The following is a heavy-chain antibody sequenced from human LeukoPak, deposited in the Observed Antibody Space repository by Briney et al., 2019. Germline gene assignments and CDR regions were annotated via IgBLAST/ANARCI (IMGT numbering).Heavy chain of an antibody. CDR1: GGSISSYY. CDR3: ARDARIAAAGTWFDY. D-gene: IGHD6-13*01. CDR2: IYTSGIT. J-gene: IGHJ5*01. V-gene: IGHV4-4*07. Sequence: KPSETLSLTCTVSGGSISSYYWSWIRQPAGKGLEWIGRIYTSGITNYNPSLKSRVTMSVDTSKNQFSLKLSSVTAADTAVYYCARDARIAAAGTWFDYWGQGILVTVSS.